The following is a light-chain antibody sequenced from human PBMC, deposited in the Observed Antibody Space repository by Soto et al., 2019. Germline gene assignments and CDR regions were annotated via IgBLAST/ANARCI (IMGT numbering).Light chain of an antibody. CDR2: DAS. V-gene: IGKV1-5*01. Sequence: DIQMTQSPSTLSASVGDRVTITCRASQTIRNYLAWYLHQPGKVPRLLIYDASTLESGVPSRFSGSGSGTDFTLTISSLQPDDFGTYYCQQYNTYPRTFGQGTKVEIK. J-gene: IGKJ1*01. CDR3: QQYNTYPRT. CDR1: QTIRNY.